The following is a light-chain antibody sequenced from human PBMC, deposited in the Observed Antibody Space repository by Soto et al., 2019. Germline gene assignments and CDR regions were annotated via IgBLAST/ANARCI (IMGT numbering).Light chain of an antibody. CDR3: QQRRNWPLT. J-gene: IGKJ4*01. Sequence: EIVLTQSPATLSLSPGERATLSCRASQSVSSYLAWYQQKPGQAPRLLIYDASNRATGIPAMFSVSVSGTDFALTISRLEPEDFGVYYCQQRRNWPLTFGGGTKVERK. V-gene: IGKV3-11*01. CDR1: QSVSSY. CDR2: DAS.